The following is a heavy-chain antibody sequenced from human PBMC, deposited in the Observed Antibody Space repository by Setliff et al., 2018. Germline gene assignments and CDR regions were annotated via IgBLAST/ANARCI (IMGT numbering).Heavy chain of an antibody. CDR2: INRRGST. Sequence: SETLSLTCTVSDDSISSRHYYWSWIRQPAGKGLEWLGHINRRGSTNFSPSLKSRVTISLDTSKNQFSLNLTSVTAADTAVYYCARASSGWYSAYYYYMDVWGKGTTVTV. D-gene: IGHD6-19*01. J-gene: IGHJ6*03. V-gene: IGHV4-61*09. CDR3: ARASSGWYSAYYYYMDV. CDR1: DDSISSRHYY.